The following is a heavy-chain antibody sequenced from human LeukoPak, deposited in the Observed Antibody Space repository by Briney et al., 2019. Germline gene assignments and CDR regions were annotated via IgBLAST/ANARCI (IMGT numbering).Heavy chain of an antibody. J-gene: IGHJ4*02. CDR1: GFTFTNYA. D-gene: IGHD2-21*02. Sequence: GGSLRLSCAASGFTFTNYAMSWVRQGPGKGLEWVSGIGRSGGSSYYADSVKGRFAISRDNSKNTLSLQMTSLRAEDTAVYYCARAADDYFFDYWGQGTLVTVSS. V-gene: IGHV3-23*01. CDR3: ARAADDYFFDY. CDR2: IGRSGGSS.